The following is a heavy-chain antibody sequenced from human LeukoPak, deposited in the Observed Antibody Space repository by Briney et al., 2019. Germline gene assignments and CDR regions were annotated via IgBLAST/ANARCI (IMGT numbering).Heavy chain of an antibody. CDR2: IRSKANGYAT. CDR3: TRHGPLYCSGGSCYGD. V-gene: IGHV3-73*01. D-gene: IGHD2-15*01. J-gene: IGHJ4*02. CDR1: GFTFSGSA. Sequence: GGSLRLSCAASGFTFSGSAMPWVRQASGKGLEWVGRIRSKANGYATAYAASVKGRFTISRDDSKNTAYLQMNSLKTEDTAVYYCTRHGPLYCSGGSCYGDWGQGTLVTVSS.